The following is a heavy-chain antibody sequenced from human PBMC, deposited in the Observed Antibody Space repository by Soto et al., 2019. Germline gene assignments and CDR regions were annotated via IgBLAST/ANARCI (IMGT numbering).Heavy chain of an antibody. J-gene: IGHJ5*02. CDR2: IIPIFGKA. CDR3: ARDRGPSSGYYPYWFDP. CDR1: AYTFTSYD. D-gene: IGHD3-22*01. V-gene: IGHV1-69*13. Sequence: SVKVSCKASAYTFTSYDINWVRQATGQGLEWMGEIIPIFGKANYAQKFQGRVTITADESTSTAYMELSSLRSEDTAVYYCARDRGPSSGYYPYWFDPWGQGTLVTVSS.